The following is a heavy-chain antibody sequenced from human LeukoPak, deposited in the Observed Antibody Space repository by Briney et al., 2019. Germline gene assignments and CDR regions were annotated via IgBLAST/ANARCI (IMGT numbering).Heavy chain of an antibody. V-gene: IGHV3-23*01. D-gene: IGHD4-17*01. CDR2: ISGSGGTT. CDR1: GFIFSNYA. CDR3: AKAPHDYGDYIWFDP. Sequence: PGGSLRLSCAASGFIFSNYAMTWVRQAPGKGLEWISGISGSGGTTKYADSVMGRFSISRDNSKNTLYVQMNSLRAEDTAVYYCAKAPHDYGDYIWFDPWGQGTLVTVSS. J-gene: IGHJ5*02.